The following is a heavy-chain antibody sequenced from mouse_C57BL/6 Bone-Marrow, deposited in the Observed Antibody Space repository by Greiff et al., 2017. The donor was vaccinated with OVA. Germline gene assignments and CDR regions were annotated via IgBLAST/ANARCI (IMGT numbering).Heavy chain of an antibody. V-gene: IGHV1-69*01. CDR1: GYTFTSYW. Sequence: QVQLKQPGAELVMPGASVKLSCKASGYTFTSYWMHWVKQRPGQGLEWIGEIDPSDSYINYNQKFKGKSTLTVDKSSSTAYMQLSSLTSEDSAVYYCARGWGYDPRGFDYWGQGTTLTVSS. J-gene: IGHJ2*01. CDR3: ARGWGYDPRGFDY. D-gene: IGHD2-2*01. CDR2: IDPSDSYI.